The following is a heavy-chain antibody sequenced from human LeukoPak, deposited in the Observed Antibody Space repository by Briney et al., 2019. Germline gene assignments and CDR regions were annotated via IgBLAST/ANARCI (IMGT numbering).Heavy chain of an antibody. J-gene: IGHJ3*02. CDR3: ARHQRRAAGFDI. V-gene: IGHV4-59*08. CDR1: GGSLTSFF. D-gene: IGHD6-19*01. Sequence: PSETLSLTCSVSGGSLTSFFWSWIRQPPGKGLEWIGYIHESGGTNSNPSLKSRVAISVDTSTNQFSLGLSFVTAADTAVYYCARHQRRAAGFDIWGQGTVVSVSS. CDR2: IHESGGT.